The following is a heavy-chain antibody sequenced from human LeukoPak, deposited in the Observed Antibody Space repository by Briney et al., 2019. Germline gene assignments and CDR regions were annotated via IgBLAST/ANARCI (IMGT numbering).Heavy chain of an antibody. D-gene: IGHD3-22*01. CDR2: IWYDGSNK. CDR1: GGSVSSGSYY. Sequence: LSLTCTVSGGSVSSGSYYWSWIRQPPGKGLEWVAVIWYDGSNKYYADSVKGRFTISRDNSKNTLYLQMNSLRAEDTAVYYCAREEDYDHAFDIWGQGTMVTVSS. J-gene: IGHJ3*02. CDR3: AREEDYDHAFDI. V-gene: IGHV3-33*08.